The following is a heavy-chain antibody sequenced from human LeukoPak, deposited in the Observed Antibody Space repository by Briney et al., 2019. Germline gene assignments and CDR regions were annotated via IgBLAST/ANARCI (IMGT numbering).Heavy chain of an antibody. CDR3: AKGDNNILTGYYNSFDS. D-gene: IGHD3-9*01. CDR1: GGSFSGYY. V-gene: IGHV3-23*01. J-gene: IGHJ4*02. Sequence: YPSGTLSLTCAVYGGSFSGYYWSWIRQPPGKGLEWVSTISGSAISTYYADSVKGRFTISRDNSRNTLYLQMDSLRAEDTALFYCAKGDNNILTGYYNSFDSWGQGTLVTVSS. CDR2: ISGSAIST.